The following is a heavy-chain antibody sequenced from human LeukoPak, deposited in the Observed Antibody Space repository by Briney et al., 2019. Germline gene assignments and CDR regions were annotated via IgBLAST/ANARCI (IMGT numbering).Heavy chain of an antibody. J-gene: IGHJ4*02. V-gene: IGHV1-69*04. CDR3: AREFRYYYDSSGYYQR. CDR2: IIPILGIA. CDR1: GYTFTSYG. Sequence: SVKVSCKASGYTFTSYGISWVRQAPGQGLEWMGRIIPILGIANYAQKFQGRVTITADKSTSTAYMELSSLRSEDTAVYYCAREFRYYYDSSGYYQRWGQGTLVTASS. D-gene: IGHD3-22*01.